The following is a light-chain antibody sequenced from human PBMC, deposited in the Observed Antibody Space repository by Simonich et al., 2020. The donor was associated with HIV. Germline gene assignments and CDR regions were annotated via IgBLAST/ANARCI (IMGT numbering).Light chain of an antibody. V-gene: IGKV1-NL1*01. Sequence: DIQLTQSPSFLSASVRDRVTITCRASQGISNSLAWYQQKPGKAPKLLLYAASRLESGVPSRFSGSGSGTDYTLTISSLQPEDFATYYCQQYYTTPWTFGQGTKVEIK. CDR3: QQYYTTPWT. J-gene: IGKJ1*01. CDR1: QGISNS. CDR2: AAS.